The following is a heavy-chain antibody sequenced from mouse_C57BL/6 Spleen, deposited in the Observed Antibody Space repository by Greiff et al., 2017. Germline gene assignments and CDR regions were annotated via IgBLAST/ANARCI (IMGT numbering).Heavy chain of an antibody. CDR3: ARLGDYDEDWYFDV. CDR1: GYTFTSYW. V-gene: IGHV1-53*01. J-gene: IGHJ1*03. D-gene: IGHD2-4*01. Sequence: QVQLKQPGTELVKPGASVKLSCKASGYTFTSYWMHWVKQRPGQGLEWIGNINPSNGGTNYNEKFKSKATLTVDKSSSTAYMQLSSLTSEDSAVYYCARLGDYDEDWYFDVWGTGTTVTVSS. CDR2: INPSNGGT.